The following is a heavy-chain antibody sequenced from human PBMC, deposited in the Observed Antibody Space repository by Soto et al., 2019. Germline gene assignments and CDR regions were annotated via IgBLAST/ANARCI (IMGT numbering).Heavy chain of an antibody. CDR1: GYTFTTYY. J-gene: IGHJ4*02. CDR3: ARAGYCSGGTCFHGNCDY. CDR2: INPNGGST. D-gene: IGHD2-15*01. Sequence: QVQLVQSGAEVKRPGASVKVSCKASGYTFTTYYMHWVRQAPGQGLEWLGIINPNGGSTTYAQKFQGGVTVTRDTSTSTVYLELSSLRSEDTAVYYCARAGYCSGGTCFHGNCDYWGQGTLVTVSA. V-gene: IGHV1-46*01.